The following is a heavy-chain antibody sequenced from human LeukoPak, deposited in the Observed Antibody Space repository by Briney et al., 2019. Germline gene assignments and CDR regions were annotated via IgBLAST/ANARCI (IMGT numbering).Heavy chain of an antibody. D-gene: IGHD2-15*01. J-gene: IGHJ4*02. V-gene: IGHV1-69*05. CDR1: GYTFTAYY. Sequence: SVKVSCKASGYTFTAYYIHWVRQAPGQGLEWMGRIIPIFGTANYAQKFQGRVTITTDESTSTAYMELSSLRSEDTAVYYCARGEGYCSGGSCLVDYWGQGTLVTVSS. CDR2: IIPIFGTA. CDR3: ARGEGYCSGGSCLVDY.